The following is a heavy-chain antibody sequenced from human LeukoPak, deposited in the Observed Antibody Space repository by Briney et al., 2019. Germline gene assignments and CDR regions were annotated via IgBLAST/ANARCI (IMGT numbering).Heavy chain of an antibody. CDR2: IFYSGST. V-gene: IGHV4-59*01. CDR3: ATWSLWLQFDY. D-gene: IGHD5-18*01. Sequence: SETLSLTCTVSGGSIINYYWSWIRQPPGKGLEWIGYIFYSGSTNYNPSLKSRATMSVDTSKNQFSLKLSSVTAADTAVYYCATWSLWLQFDYWGQGTLVTVSS. J-gene: IGHJ4*02. CDR1: GGSIINYY.